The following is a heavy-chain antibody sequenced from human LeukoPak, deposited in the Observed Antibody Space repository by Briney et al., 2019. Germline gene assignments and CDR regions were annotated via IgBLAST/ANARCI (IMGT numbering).Heavy chain of an antibody. Sequence: SETLSLTCTVSGGSINYYYWSWIRQPPGKGLECIGFINYSGSTNYSPSLKSRVSISVDTSKNQFSLKLSSVTAADTAVYYCARQEDHDYFDYYFDYWGQGTLLTVSS. V-gene: IGHV4-59*08. J-gene: IGHJ4*02. D-gene: IGHD4-17*01. CDR3: ARQEDHDYFDYYFDY. CDR1: GGSINYYY. CDR2: INYSGST.